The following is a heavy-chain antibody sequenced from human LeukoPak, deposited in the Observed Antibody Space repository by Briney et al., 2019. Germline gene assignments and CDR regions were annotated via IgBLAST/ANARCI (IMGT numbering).Heavy chain of an antibody. CDR2: IYHSGST. CDR3: ARGSSSWQFDY. D-gene: IGHD6-13*01. CDR1: GYSISSGYY. Sequence: SETLSLTCTVSGYSISSGYYWGWIRQPPGKGLEWIGSIYHSGSTYYNPSLKSRVTISVDTSKNQFSLKLSSVTAADTAVYYCARGSSSWQFDYWGRGTLVTVSS. V-gene: IGHV4-38-2*02. J-gene: IGHJ4*02.